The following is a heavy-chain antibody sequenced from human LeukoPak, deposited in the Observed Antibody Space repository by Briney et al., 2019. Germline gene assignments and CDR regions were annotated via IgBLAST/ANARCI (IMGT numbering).Heavy chain of an antibody. D-gene: IGHD3-10*01. CDR3: AGITMVRGVIDPDYYYGMDF. V-gene: IGHV1-8*01. Sequence: EASVKVSCKASGYTFTSYDINWVRQATGQGLEWMGWMNPNSGNTGYAQNVQGRVTMTRDTSISTAYMELSSLRAEDTAVYYCAGITMVRGVIDPDYYYGMDFWGQETTVTVSS. J-gene: IGHJ6*02. CDR2: MNPNSGNT. CDR1: GYTFTSYD.